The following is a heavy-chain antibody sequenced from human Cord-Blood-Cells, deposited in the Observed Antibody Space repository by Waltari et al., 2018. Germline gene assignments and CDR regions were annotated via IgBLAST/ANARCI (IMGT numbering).Heavy chain of an antibody. J-gene: IGHJ5*02. CDR1: GGSFSGYY. CDR3: ARSSNYYDSSGYPNWFDP. CDR2: TTHSGST. Sequence: QVQLQQWGAGLLKPSETLSRTCAVYGGSFSGYYWSWIRQPPGEGLEWIGETTHSGSTNYTPSLKSRVTISVDTSKNQFSLKLSSVTAADTAVYYCARSSNYYDSSGYPNWFDPWGQGTLVTVSS. V-gene: IGHV4-34*01. D-gene: IGHD3-22*01.